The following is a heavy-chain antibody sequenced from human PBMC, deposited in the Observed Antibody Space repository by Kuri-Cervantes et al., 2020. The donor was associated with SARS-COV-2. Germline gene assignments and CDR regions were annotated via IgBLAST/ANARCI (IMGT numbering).Heavy chain of an antibody. CDR3: ARWTQQLVDGWYFDL. J-gene: IGHJ2*01. CDR1: GGSISSYY. V-gene: IGHV4-4*07. Sequence: ESLKISCTVSGGSISSYYWSWIRQPAGKGLEWIGRIYTSGSTNYNPSLKSRVTMSVDTSKNQFSLKLSSVTAADTAVYYCARWTQQLVDGWYFDLWGRGTLVTVSS. CDR2: IYTSGST. D-gene: IGHD6-13*01.